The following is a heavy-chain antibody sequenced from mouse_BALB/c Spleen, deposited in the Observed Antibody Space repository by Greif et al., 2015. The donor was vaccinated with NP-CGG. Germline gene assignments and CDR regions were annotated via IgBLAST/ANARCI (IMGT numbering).Heavy chain of an antibody. Sequence: EVKLVESGGGLVKPGGSLKLSCAASGFTFSSYAMSWVRQTPEKRPEWVATISSGGSYTYYPDSVKGRFTISRDNAKNTLYLQMSSLRSEDTAMYYCARRDGSSPYYFDYWGQGTTLTVSS. CDR3: ARRDGSSPYYFDY. CDR1: GFTFSSYA. D-gene: IGHD1-1*01. CDR2: ISSGGSYT. J-gene: IGHJ2*01. V-gene: IGHV5-9-1*01.